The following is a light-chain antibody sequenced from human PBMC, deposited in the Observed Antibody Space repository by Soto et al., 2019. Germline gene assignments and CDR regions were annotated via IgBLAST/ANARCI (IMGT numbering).Light chain of an antibody. CDR3: ATWDNSLNVLL. CDR2: DNN. J-gene: IGLJ2*01. CDR1: STNIGKNY. V-gene: IGLV1-51*01. Sequence: QSVLTQPSSVSAAPGQKVTISCSGGSTNIGKNYVSWYHQLPGTAPQLLIYDNNKRPSGIPDRFSGSKSGTSATLGITGLQTGDEADYYCATWDNSLNVLLFGGGTQLTVL.